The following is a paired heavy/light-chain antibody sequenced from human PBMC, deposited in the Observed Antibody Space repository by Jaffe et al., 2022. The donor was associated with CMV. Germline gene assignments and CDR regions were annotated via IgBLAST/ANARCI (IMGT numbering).Heavy chain of an antibody. Sequence: HLQESGPGLVKPAETLSLTCLVSGDSISGSESYWAWIRQPPGKGLEWIGSLYRSGDIFYNPSLKSRMTISVDTSTNYLSLRVTSVTVADTAVYFCARGTVAGWSDAFDLWGKGTDVTVAS. CDR1: GDSISGSESY. CDR3: ARGTVAGWSDAFDL. J-gene: IGHJ3*01. D-gene: IGHD6-19*01. CDR2: LYRSGDI. V-gene: IGHV4-39*02.
Light chain of an antibody. V-gene: IGLV1-44*01. J-gene: IGLJ3*02. CDR3: SAWDDNLRGVV. Sequence: QSVLTQPASVSGTPGQKVTISCSGGSLNIGSNTVNWYQKVPGTAPRLLIHTNDQRPSGVPDRLSGSKSGTSASLTISGLQSEDEAEYYCSAWDDNLRGVVFGGGTKLTVL. CDR1: SLNIGSNT. CDR2: TND.